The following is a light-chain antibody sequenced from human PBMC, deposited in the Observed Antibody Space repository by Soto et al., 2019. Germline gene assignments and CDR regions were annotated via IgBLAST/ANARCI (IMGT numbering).Light chain of an antibody. CDR1: SSDVGGYNY. Sequence: QSVLTQPASVSGSPGQSITISCTGTSSDVGGYNYVSWYQQHPGKAPKLMIYDVSNRPSWVSNRFSGSKSGNAASLTISGLQAEDEADYYCSSYTSSSAYVVFGGGTKVTVL. V-gene: IGLV2-14*01. CDR3: SSYTSSSAYVV. CDR2: DVS. J-gene: IGLJ2*01.